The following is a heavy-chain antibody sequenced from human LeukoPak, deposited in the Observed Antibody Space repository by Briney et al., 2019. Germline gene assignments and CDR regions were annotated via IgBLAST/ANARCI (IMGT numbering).Heavy chain of an antibody. D-gene: IGHD6-19*01. CDR2: INPSGGST. Sequence: ASVKVSCKASGYTFTSYYMHWVRQAPGQGLEWMGIINPSGGSTSYAQKFQGRVTMTRDTSTSTVYMELSSLGSEDTAVYYCASSPPVAGTIDYWGQGTLVTVSS. CDR3: ASSPPVAGTIDY. V-gene: IGHV1-46*01. J-gene: IGHJ4*02. CDR1: GYTFTSYY.